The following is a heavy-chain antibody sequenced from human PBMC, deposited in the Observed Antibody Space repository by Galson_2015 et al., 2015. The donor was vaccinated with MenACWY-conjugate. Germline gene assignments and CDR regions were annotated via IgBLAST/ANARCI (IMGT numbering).Heavy chain of an antibody. CDR1: GGSDSSRGYY. CDR2: IYDSGTT. V-gene: IGHV4-61*08. CDR3: AREFSY. Sequence: ATLSLHCPVSGGSDSSRGYYWTWIRRPPGQGLEWIGLIYDSGTTKYNPSLKGRVTISLDTSNNQVSLKLSSVTDADTAVYCCAREFSYWVQGTLVTVSS. D-gene: IGHD2/OR15-2a*01. J-gene: IGHJ4*02.